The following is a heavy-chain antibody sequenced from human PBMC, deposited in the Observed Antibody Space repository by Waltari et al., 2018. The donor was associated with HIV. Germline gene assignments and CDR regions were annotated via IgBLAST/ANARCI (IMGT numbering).Heavy chain of an antibody. Sequence: EVQLVQSGAEVKKPGESLRISCKTSGYSFTSYWITWVRQMPGKGLEWMGRISLTDSDTKYSPSFQGQVTMSADKSINTVYLQWSSLKASDTAMYYCARHALGGTGWYYFDFWGQGTLVTVSS. CDR1: GYSFTSYW. CDR3: ARHALGGTGWYYFDF. D-gene: IGHD6-19*01. CDR2: ISLTDSDT. J-gene: IGHJ4*02. V-gene: IGHV5-10-1*04.